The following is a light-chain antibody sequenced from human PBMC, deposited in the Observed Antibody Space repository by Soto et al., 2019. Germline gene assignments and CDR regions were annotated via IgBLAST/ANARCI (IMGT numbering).Light chain of an antibody. CDR1: SSDVGSYNL. Sequence: QSVLTQPASVSGSPGQSITISCTGTSSDVGSYNLVSWYQHHPGKAPKLMIYEVSKRPSGVSNRFSGSKSGNTASLTISGLQAEDEADYYCCSYAGSSTFPYVVGGGTKVTV. J-gene: IGLJ1*01. CDR3: CSYAGSSTFPYV. V-gene: IGLV2-23*02. CDR2: EVS.